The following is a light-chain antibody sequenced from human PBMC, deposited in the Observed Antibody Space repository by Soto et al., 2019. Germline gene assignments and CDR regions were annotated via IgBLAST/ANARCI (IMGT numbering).Light chain of an antibody. CDR2: EGS. J-gene: IGLJ7*01. CDR1: SSDVGSYNL. CDR3: CSYAGSSTSV. Sequence: QSALTQPASVSGSPGQSITISCTGTSSDVGSYNLVSWYQQHPGKAPKLMIYEGSKRPSGVSNRFSGSKSGNTASLTISGIQAEEEADYSCCSYAGSSTSVFGGGTQLTVL. V-gene: IGLV2-23*01.